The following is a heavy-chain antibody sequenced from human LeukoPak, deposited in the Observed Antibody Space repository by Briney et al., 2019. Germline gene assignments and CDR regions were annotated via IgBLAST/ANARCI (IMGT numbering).Heavy chain of an antibody. D-gene: IGHD3-16*01. CDR2: TNSDGSST. J-gene: IGHJ3*02. CDR1: GFTFSRYW. CDR3: ARVWGSDAFDI. Sequence: GGSLRLSCAASGFTFSRYWMQWVRQAPGKGLVWVSRTNSDGSSTTYADSVKGRFTVSRDNAKNTLYLQMNSLRAEDTAEYYCARVWGSDAFDIWGQGTMVTVSS. V-gene: IGHV3-74*01.